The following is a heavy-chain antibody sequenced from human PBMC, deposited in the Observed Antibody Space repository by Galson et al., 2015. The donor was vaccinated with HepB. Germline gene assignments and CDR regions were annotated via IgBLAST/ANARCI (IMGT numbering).Heavy chain of an antibody. J-gene: IGHJ4*02. CDR1: GSTFSSYS. CDR2: ISSSSSTI. V-gene: IGHV3-48*01. Sequence: SLRLSCAASGSTFSSYSMNWVRQAPGKGLEWVSYISSSSSTIYYADSVKGRFTISRDNAKNSLYLQMNSLRAEDTAVYYCARDRARLVDYWGQGTLVTVSS. CDR3: ARDRARLVDY. D-gene: IGHD2-15*01.